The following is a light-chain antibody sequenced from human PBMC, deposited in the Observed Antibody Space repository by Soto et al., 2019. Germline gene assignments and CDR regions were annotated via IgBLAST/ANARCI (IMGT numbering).Light chain of an antibody. CDR2: AAS. J-gene: IGKJ3*01. CDR3: QQSYSTPRT. Sequence: DIQMTQSPSSLSASVGDRVTNTCRASQSIRSYLNWYQQKPGKAPKLLIYAASSLQSRVPSRFSGSGSGTDFTLTISSLQPEDFATYYCQQSYSTPRTFGPGTKVDIK. V-gene: IGKV1-39*01. CDR1: QSIRSY.